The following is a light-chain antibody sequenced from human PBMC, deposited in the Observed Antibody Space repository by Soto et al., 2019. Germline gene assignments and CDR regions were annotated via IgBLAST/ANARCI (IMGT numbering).Light chain of an antibody. CDR2: AAS. CDR3: HHYDSSPPYT. V-gene: IGKV3-20*01. Sequence: EIVLTQSPATLSLSPGERATLSCRASRSFASSYLAWYQHKPGQAPRLLIYAASSRATCIPDRFIGSGSGTDFTLTISRLEPDDSAVYYCHHYDSSPPYTFGQGNKREIK. CDR1: RSFASSY. J-gene: IGKJ2*01.